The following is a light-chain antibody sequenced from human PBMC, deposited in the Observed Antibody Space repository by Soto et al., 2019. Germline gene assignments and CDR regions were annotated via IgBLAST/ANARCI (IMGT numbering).Light chain of an antibody. CDR1: QSISRN. CDR2: AAS. CDR3: QQRGKWPST. J-gene: IGKJ2*02. Sequence: EIVMTQSPATLSLSPGERATLFCRASQSISRNLAWYQHKSGQAPRLLIYAASIRATGVGARFTGSGSATDFSLTITSLEPEDFAVYYCQQRGKWPSTFGPGTKVEMK. V-gene: IGKV3-11*01.